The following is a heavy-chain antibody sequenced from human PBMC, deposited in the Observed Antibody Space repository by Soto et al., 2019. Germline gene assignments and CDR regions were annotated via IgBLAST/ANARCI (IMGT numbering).Heavy chain of an antibody. D-gene: IGHD2-15*01. CDR1: GGSISSGDYY. J-gene: IGHJ5*02. CDR3: ARVLGYCSGGSCYSVRFDP. V-gene: IGHV4-30-4*01. CDR2: IYYSGST. Sequence: TSETLSLTCTVSGGSISSGDYYWSWIRQPPGKGLEWIGYIYYSGSTYYNPSLKSRVTISVGTSKNQFSLKLSSVTAADTAVYYCARVLGYCSGGSCYSVRFDPWGQGTLVTVSS.